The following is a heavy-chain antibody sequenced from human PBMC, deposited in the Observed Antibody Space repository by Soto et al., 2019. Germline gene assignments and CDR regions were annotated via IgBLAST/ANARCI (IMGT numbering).Heavy chain of an antibody. CDR2: IAYDGSNT. CDR3: AXXNCISPXXYXLYNWFDP. Sequence: QVQLVESGGGVVQPGRSLRLSCAASGFTFSSYGMHWVRQAPGKGLEWVAVIAYDGSNTYYADSVKGRFTISRDNSKXXXXXXXXXXRXXXXXXXXXAXXNCISPXXYXLYNWFDPWGQGTLVTVSS. V-gene: IGHV3-30*03. J-gene: IGHJ5*02. D-gene: IGHD2-2*01. CDR1: GFTFSSYG.